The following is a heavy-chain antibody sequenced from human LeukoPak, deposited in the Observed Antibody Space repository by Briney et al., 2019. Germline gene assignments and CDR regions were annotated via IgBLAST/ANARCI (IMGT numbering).Heavy chain of an antibody. CDR3: ATCSSITCQSARWFDP. V-gene: IGHV4-34*01. D-gene: IGHD1-20*01. J-gene: IGHJ5*02. CDR1: GGSFSGYY. Sequence: PSETLSLTCAVYGGSFSGYYWSWIRQPPGKGLEWIGEINYSGNTKYNPSLKSRVTISLDTYKNQFSLNLRSVTAADTAVYYCATCSSITCQSARWFDPWGQGTLVTVSS. CDR2: INYSGNT.